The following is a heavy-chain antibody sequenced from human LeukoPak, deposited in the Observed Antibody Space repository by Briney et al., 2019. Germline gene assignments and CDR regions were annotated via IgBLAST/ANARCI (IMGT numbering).Heavy chain of an antibody. CDR2: IWKDGSDE. J-gene: IGHJ4*02. Sequence: GGSLRLSCAAAGFTFGDFGMHWVRQASGKGLEWVALIWKDGSDEFYADSVKGRFTISRDNSRNTLSLQMNSLRGEDTAVYYCAREEAFQLEASLDQWGQGTLVTVSS. CDR1: GFTFGDFG. CDR3: AREEAFQLEASLDQ. D-gene: IGHD3-3*01. V-gene: IGHV3-33*01.